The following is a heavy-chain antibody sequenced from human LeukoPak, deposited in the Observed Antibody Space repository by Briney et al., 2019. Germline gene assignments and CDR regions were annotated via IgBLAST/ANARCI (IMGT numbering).Heavy chain of an antibody. D-gene: IGHD6-19*01. CDR1: GFTFSSYA. Sequence: GRSLRLSCAASGFTFSSYAMHWVRQAPGKGLEWVAVISYDGSSKYYADSVKCRFTISRDNSKNTLYLQMNSLRAEDTAVYYCAKADKWLVPASWGQGTLVTVSS. V-gene: IGHV3-30-3*01. CDR2: ISYDGSSK. J-gene: IGHJ5*02. CDR3: AKADKWLVPAS.